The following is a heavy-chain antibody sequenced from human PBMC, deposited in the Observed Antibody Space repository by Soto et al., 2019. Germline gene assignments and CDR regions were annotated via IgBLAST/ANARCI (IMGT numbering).Heavy chain of an antibody. Sequence: SETLSLTYTVPGGSVNIGTYYWSWIRQHPGKGLEWIGYIYYSGSTYYNPSLKSRVTISVDTSKNQFSLKLSSVTAADTAVYYCARGRSVAQGLDYWGQGTLVTVSS. V-gene: IGHV4-31*03. CDR1: GGSVNIGTYY. CDR3: ARGRSVAQGLDY. J-gene: IGHJ4*02. CDR2: IYYSGST.